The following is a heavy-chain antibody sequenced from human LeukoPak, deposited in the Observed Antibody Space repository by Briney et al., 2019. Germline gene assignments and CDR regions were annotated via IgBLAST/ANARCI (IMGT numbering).Heavy chain of an antibody. CDR2: INPNSGGT. CDR3: ATGSGPTWGRAFDI. J-gene: IGHJ3*02. V-gene: IGHV1-2*06. CDR1: GYTFTGYY. D-gene: IGHD2-15*01. Sequence: GASVKVSCKASGYTFTGYYMHWVRQAPGQGLEWMGRINPNSGGTNYAQKFQGRVTMTRDTSISTAYMELSRLRSDDTAVYYCATGSGPTWGRAFDIWGQGTMVTVSS.